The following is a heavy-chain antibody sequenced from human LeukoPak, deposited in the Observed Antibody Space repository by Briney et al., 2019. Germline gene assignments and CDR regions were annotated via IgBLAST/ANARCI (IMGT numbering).Heavy chain of an antibody. Sequence: ASVKVSCKASGYTFTGYYMHWVRQAPGQGLEWMGWINPNSGGTNYAQKFQGRVTMTRDTSISTPYMELSWLRSDDTAVYYRARALYTSRSYLATFSPTNFDYWGQGTLVTVSS. CDR2: INPNSGGT. CDR3: ARALYTSRSYLATFSPTNFDY. J-gene: IGHJ4*02. V-gene: IGHV1-2*02. CDR1: GYTFTGYY. D-gene: IGHD6-13*01.